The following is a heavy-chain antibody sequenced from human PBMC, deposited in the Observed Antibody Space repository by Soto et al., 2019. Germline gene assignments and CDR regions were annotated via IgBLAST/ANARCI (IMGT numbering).Heavy chain of an antibody. J-gene: IGHJ3*02. V-gene: IGHV3-74*01. CDR3: ARDTYYYDSSDHFSADAFDI. CDR1: GFTSSSYW. D-gene: IGHD3-22*01. CDR2: ISNDGSST. Sequence: EVQLVESGGGLVQPGGSLRLSCAASGFTSSSYWIHWVRQAPGKGLVWVSRISNDGSSTNYADSVKGRFTISRDNAKNTVYLQMNTQSAEDTAVYYCARDTYYYDSSDHFSADAFDIWGQGTMVTVSS.